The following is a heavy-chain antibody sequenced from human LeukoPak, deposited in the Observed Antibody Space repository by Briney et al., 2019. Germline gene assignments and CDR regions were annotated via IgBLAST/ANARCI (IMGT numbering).Heavy chain of an antibody. V-gene: IGHV1-2*06. Sequence: ASVKVSCKASGYTFTGYYMHWVRQAPGQGLEWMGRINPNSGGTNYAQKFQGRVTMTRDTSISTAYMELSRLRSDDTAVYYCAREMTTVTTSAFDYWGQGTLVTVSS. CDR3: AREMTTVTTSAFDY. CDR1: GYTFTGYY. CDR2: INPNSGGT. D-gene: IGHD4-17*01. J-gene: IGHJ4*02.